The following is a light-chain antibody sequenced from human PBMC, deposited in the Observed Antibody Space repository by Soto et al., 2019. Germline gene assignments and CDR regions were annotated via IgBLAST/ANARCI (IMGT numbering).Light chain of an antibody. V-gene: IGKV1-8*01. CDR1: QGISSS. Sequence: AIRMTQSPSSFSASTGDRVTITCRASQGISSSLAWYQQKPGKAPKLRIYAASTLQSGVPSSFSAGGSGTDFTLTISRLQSEDFALYYCQQYYSVPYTFGQGTKLAIK. CDR2: AAS. J-gene: IGKJ2*01. CDR3: QQYYSVPYT.